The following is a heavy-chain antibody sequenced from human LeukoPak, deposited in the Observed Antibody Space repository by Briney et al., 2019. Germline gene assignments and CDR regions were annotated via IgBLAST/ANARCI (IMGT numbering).Heavy chain of an antibody. CDR2: IYYSGST. D-gene: IGHD2-2*02. Sequence: PSETLSLTCTVSGGSISSYYWTWIRQPPGKGLEWIGYIYYSGSTNYNPSLKSRVTISVDTSKNQFSLKLSSVTAADTAVYYCASRVVPAAIKSYWFDPWGQGTLVTVSS. J-gene: IGHJ5*02. CDR3: ASRVVPAAIKSYWFDP. V-gene: IGHV4-59*01. CDR1: GGSISSYY.